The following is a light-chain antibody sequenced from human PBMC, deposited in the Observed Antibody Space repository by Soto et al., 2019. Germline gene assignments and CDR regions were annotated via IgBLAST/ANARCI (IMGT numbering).Light chain of an antibody. Sequence: EIVLTQSPGTLSLSPGERATLSCRASQSVSSNYLAWYQQKPGQAPRLLIYGTSSRATAIPDRFSGSGSGTDFTLTISILEPEDLEVFYCQQYGISPWTFGQGTKVESK. J-gene: IGKJ1*01. V-gene: IGKV3-20*01. CDR2: GTS. CDR1: QSVSSNY. CDR3: QQYGISPWT.